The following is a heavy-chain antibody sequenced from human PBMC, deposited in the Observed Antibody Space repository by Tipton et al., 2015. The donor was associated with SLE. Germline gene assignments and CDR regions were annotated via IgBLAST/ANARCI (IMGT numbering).Heavy chain of an antibody. Sequence: GSLRLSCAASGFTFTSSWMHWVRQAPGKGLVWVSRINSDGSTTNYADSVQGRFTISRDNAKNTLYLQMNSLRAEDTAVYYCARDYHSACEIWGQGTKVTVSS. CDR2: INSDGSTT. J-gene: IGHJ3*02. V-gene: IGHV3-74*01. D-gene: IGHD1-14*01. CDR3: ARDYHSACEI. CDR1: GFTFTSSW.